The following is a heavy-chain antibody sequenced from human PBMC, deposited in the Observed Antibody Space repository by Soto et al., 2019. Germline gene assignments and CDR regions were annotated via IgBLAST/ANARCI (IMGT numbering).Heavy chain of an antibody. CDR1: GYTFTSYY. CDR2: INPSGGST. D-gene: IGHD6-13*01. J-gene: IGHJ5*02. V-gene: IGHV1-46*03. Sequence: QVQLVQSGAEVKKPGASVKVSCKASGYTFTSYYMHWVRQAPGQGLEWMGIINPSGGSTSYAQKVQGRVTMTRDTATSTVYMELSSLRSEDTAVYYCVRGSSSFVTAWGQGTLVTVSS. CDR3: VRGSSSFVTA.